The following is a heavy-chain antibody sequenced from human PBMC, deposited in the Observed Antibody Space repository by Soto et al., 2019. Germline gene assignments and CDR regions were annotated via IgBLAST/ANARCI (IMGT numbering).Heavy chain of an antibody. V-gene: IGHV1-69*01. CDR1: GGTFSSYS. Sequence: QVQLVQSGAEVKKPGSSVKVSCKASGGTFSSYSINWVRQAPGQGLEWMGEISPIFGTANYAQKFQGRVTITADESTSTAYMVLSSLRSDDTALYFWARDGGRYSGGSDYWCQGTLVSVSS. D-gene: IGHD1-26*01. J-gene: IGHJ4*02. CDR2: ISPIFGTA. CDR3: ARDGGRYSGGSDY.